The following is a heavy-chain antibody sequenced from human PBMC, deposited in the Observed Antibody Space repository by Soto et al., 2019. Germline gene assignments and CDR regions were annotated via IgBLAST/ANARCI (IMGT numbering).Heavy chain of an antibody. J-gene: IGHJ4*02. CDR1: GGPISSGDYY. Sequence: PSETLSLTCTVSGGPISSGDYYWSWIRQPPGKGLEWIGEIYHSGSTNYNPSLKSRVTISVDKSKNQFPLKLSSVTAADTAVYYCARDIPTRCSSSSGIIDYWGQGTLVTVSS. CDR3: ARDIPTRCSSSSGIIDY. D-gene: IGHD6-13*01. V-gene: IGHV4-39*06. CDR2: IYHSGST.